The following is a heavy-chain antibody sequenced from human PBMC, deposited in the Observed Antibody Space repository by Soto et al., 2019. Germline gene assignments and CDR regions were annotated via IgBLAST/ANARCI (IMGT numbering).Heavy chain of an antibody. J-gene: IGHJ3*02. CDR2: ISYDGSNK. CDR3: AKDIQKEGDAAFDI. D-gene: IGHD2-21*02. V-gene: IGHV3-30*18. CDR1: GFTFSSYG. Sequence: GGSLRLSCAASGFTFSSYGMHWVRQAPGKGLEWVAVISYDGSNKYYADSVKGRFTISRDNSKNTLYLQMNSLRAEDTAVYYCAKDIQKEGDAAFDIWGQGTMVTVSS.